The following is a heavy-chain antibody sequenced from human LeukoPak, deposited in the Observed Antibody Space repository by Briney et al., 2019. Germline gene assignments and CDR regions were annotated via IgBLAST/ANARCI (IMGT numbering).Heavy chain of an antibody. V-gene: IGHV1-18*01. J-gene: IGHJ4*02. CDR3: ARDLGSTMVRGVNDY. CDR2: ISAYNGNT. CDR1: GYTFTSYR. D-gene: IGHD3-10*01. Sequence: ASVKLSCKASGYTFTSYRISWVRQAPGQGLEWMGWISAYNGNTNYAQKLQGRVTMTTDTSTSTAYMELRSLRSDDTAVYYCARDLGSTMVRGVNDYWGQGTLATVSS.